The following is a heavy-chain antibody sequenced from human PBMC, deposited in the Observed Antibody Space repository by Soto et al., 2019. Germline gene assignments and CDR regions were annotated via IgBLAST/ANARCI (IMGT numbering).Heavy chain of an antibody. J-gene: IGHJ4*02. CDR3: AKDWWNTGSLDL. V-gene: IGHV1-46*01. CDR2: INPDDGAT. CDR1: GYTFTRYF. D-gene: IGHD1-1*01. Sequence: QGQLVQSGAEVRKPGASVKVSCWASGYTFTRYFIHWVRQAPGQGLEWVAMINPDDGATNYAQRFQGRVTLTRDTTANTVSLELSSLKSEDTAVYYCAKDWWNTGSLDLWGQGTLVTVSS.